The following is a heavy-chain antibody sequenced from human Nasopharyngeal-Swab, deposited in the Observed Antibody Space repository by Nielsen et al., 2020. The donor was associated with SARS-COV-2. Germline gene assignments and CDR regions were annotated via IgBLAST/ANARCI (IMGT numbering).Heavy chain of an antibody. CDR3: AKLPTAMDETYMDV. CDR2: ISWNSGSI. D-gene: IGHD5-18*01. V-gene: IGHV3-9*01. CDR1: GFTFDDYG. J-gene: IGHJ6*03. Sequence: GGSLRLSCAASGFTFDDYGMSWVRQAPGKGLEWVSGISWNSGSIGYADSVKGRFTISRDNAKNSLYLQMNSLRAEDTALYYCAKLPTAMDETYMDVWGKGTTVTVSS.